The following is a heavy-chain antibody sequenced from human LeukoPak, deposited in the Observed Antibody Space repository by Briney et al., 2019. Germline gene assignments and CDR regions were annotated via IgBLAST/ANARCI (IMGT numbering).Heavy chain of an antibody. D-gene: IGHD6-19*01. J-gene: IGHJ4*02. CDR2: TYYRSKWFN. CDR1: GDSVSSNSAA. Sequence: SQTLSLTCAISGDSVSSNSAAWNWIRQSPSRGLEWLGRTYYRSKWFNDYAVSVRSRITINPDTSKNQFSLLLNSVTPEDTAVYCCTRDGGSGWSSFDYWGQGTLVTVSS. CDR3: TRDGGSGWSSFDY. V-gene: IGHV6-1*01.